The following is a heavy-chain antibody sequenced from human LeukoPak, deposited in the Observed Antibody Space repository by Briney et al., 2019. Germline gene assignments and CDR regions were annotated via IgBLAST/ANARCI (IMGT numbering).Heavy chain of an antibody. V-gene: IGHV3-23*01. D-gene: IGHD2-2*01. Sequence: GGSLRLSCAASGFTFSSYAMSWVRQAPGKGLEWVSAISGSGGSTYYAGSVKGRFTISRNNSKNTLYLQMNSLRAEDTAVYYCAKARYQLPRFGYFDYWGQGTLVTVSS. CDR2: ISGSGGST. CDR1: GFTFSSYA. CDR3: AKARYQLPRFGYFDY. J-gene: IGHJ4*02.